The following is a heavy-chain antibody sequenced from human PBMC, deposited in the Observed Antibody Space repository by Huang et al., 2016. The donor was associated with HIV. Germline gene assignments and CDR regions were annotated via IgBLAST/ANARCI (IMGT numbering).Heavy chain of an antibody. Sequence: QVQLVQSGAEVKKPGASVKVSCKASGYTFTSYDINWVRQATGQGLEWLGWMNPNSGNTGYAQKFQGRVAMTRNTSISTAYIELSSPRSEDTAVFYCARSPGPAGDRGPQDAFDFWGQGTMVTVSS. D-gene: IGHD6-25*01. CDR3: ARSPGPAGDRGPQDAFDF. CDR1: GYTFTSYD. J-gene: IGHJ3*01. CDR2: MNPNSGNT. V-gene: IGHV1-8*02.